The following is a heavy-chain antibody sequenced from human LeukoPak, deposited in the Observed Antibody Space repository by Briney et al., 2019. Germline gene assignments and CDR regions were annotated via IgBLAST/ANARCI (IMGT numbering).Heavy chain of an antibody. CDR2: INAANGNT. Sequence: ASVKVSCKASGYTFTSYAIHRVRQAPGQRLEWMGWINAANGNTKYSQEFQGRVTITRDTSASTAYMELSSLRSEDMAVYYCARGDCSGGGCYYSAFDIWGQGTMVTVSS. J-gene: IGHJ3*02. V-gene: IGHV1-3*03. D-gene: IGHD2-15*01. CDR3: ARGDCSGGGCYYSAFDI. CDR1: GYTFTSYA.